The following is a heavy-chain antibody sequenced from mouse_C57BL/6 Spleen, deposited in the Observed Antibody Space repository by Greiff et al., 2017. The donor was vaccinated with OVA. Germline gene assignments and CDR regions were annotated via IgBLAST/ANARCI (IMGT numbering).Heavy chain of an antibody. CDR3: ARRNWDLYWYFDV. Sequence: DVQLVESGGGLVKPGGSLKLSCAASGFTFSDYGMHWVRQAPEKGLEWVAYISSGSSTIYYADTVKGRFTISRDNAKNTLFLQMTSLRSEDTAMYYCARRNWDLYWYFDVWGTGTTVTVSS. J-gene: IGHJ1*03. CDR1: GFTFSDYG. V-gene: IGHV5-17*01. D-gene: IGHD4-1*01. CDR2: ISSGSSTI.